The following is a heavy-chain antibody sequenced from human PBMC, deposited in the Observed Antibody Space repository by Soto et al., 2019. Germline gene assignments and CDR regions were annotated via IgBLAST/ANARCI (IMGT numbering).Heavy chain of an antibody. J-gene: IGHJ4*02. CDR3: EKSFRSNWYDYFNS. Sequence: GGSLRLCCAASGFICSSYDMSGVRQAPGKGLEWVSTILVDGRTFYVDSVKGRFTISRDSSKNTVYLQMNSLTAGDTALYYCEKSFRSNWYDYFNSWGQGSLVTVSS. D-gene: IGHD6-13*01. CDR1: GFICSSYD. CDR2: ILVDGRT. V-gene: IGHV3-23*01.